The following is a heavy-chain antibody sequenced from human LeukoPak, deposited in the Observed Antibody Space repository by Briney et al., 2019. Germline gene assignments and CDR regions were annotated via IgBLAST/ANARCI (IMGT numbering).Heavy chain of an antibody. V-gene: IGHV3-21*04. D-gene: IGHD3-22*01. CDR2: ISTSSSYI. CDR3: AKDGGPNYDNSGYYSDDAFDF. Sequence: GGSLQLSCAASGFTFSSYGMNWVRQAPGKGLEWVSSISTSSSYIYYADSMKGRFTISRDNAKNSLYLQMNSLRAEDTAVYYCAKDGGPNYDNSGYYSDDAFDFWGQGTMVTVSS. J-gene: IGHJ3*01. CDR1: GFTFSSYG.